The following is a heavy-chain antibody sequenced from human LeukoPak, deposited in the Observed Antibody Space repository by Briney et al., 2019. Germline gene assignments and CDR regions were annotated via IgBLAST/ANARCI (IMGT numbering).Heavy chain of an antibody. CDR3: ARDRGGHYFDY. CDR2: IYYSGST. Sequence: SETLSLTCTVSGGSISSYYWSWIRQPPGKGLEWIGYIYYSGSTNYNPSLESRVTISVDTSKNQFSLKLSSVTAADTAVYYCARDRGGHYFDYWGQGTLVTVSS. CDR1: GGSISSYY. J-gene: IGHJ4*02. D-gene: IGHD3-10*01. V-gene: IGHV4-59*01.